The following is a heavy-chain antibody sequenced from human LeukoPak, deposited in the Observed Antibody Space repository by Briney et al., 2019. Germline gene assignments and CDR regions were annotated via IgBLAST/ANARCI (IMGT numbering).Heavy chain of an antibody. J-gene: IGHJ6*03. CDR3: AREKKGYGRPRGYYYMDV. CDR2: IYYSGST. D-gene: IGHD5-18*01. V-gene: IGHV4-59*01. CDR1: GGSISIYY. Sequence: SETLSLTCTVSGGSISIYYWSWIRQPPGKGLEWLGYIYYSGSTNYNPSLKSRVTISVDTSKNQFSLKLSSVTAAETAMYYCAREKKGYGRPRGYYYMDVWGKGTTVTVSS.